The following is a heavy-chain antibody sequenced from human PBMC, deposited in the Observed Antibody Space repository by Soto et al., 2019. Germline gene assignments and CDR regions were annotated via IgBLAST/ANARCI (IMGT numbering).Heavy chain of an antibody. D-gene: IGHD3-9*01. CDR3: ARELWYDIWTGYYDY. CDR2: IYYSGST. J-gene: IGHJ4*02. V-gene: IGHV4-31*03. Sequence: SETLSLTCTVSGGSISSGGYYWSWLRQHPGKGLVWVGYIYYSGSTYYNPSLKRRVSISVDTSKNQFSLKLSSVTAADTAVYYCARELWYDIWTGYYDYWGQGTLVTVSS. CDR1: GGSISSGGYY.